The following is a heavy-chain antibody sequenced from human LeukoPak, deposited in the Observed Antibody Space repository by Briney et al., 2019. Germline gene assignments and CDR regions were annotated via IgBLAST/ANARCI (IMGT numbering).Heavy chain of an antibody. CDR3: ARDLSHTMVRGVEGYFDY. J-gene: IGHJ4*02. V-gene: IGHV1-8*03. CDR2: MSPNTGNT. D-gene: IGHD3-10*01. CDR1: GYTFINYD. Sequence: GASVKVSCKASGYTFINYDISWVRQATGQGLEWMGWMSPNTGNTGYAQKFQGRVTITRDTSISTAYMELSSLRSDDTAVYYCARDLSHTMVRGVEGYFDYWGQGTLVTVSS.